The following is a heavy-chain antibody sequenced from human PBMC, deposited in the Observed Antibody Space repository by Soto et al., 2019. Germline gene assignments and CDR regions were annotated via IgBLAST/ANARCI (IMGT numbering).Heavy chain of an antibody. V-gene: IGHV1-69*01. CDR1: VGRLDIYA. J-gene: IGHJ6*02. D-gene: IGHD3-22*01. CDR2: IIPIFGTA. Sequence: VSWNACVGRLDIYASSWVQPAHGQGLEWMGGIIPIFGTANYAQKFQGRVTITADESTSTAYMELSSLRAEDTAVYYCAKVSYYDSSGYAYYYYGMDGWGQGTTVTVS. CDR3: AKVSYYDSSGYAYYYYGMDG.